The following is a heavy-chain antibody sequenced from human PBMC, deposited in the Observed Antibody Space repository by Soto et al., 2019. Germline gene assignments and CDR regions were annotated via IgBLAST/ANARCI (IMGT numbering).Heavy chain of an antibody. Sequence: PSETLSLTCTVSGGSISSGDYFWSWIRQPPGKGLEWIGYIYYGGSTYYNPSLKSRVTISVDTSKNQFSLKLSSVTAADTAVYYCARDLGYYYDSSGYPYGMDVWGQGTTVTVYS. V-gene: IGHV4-30-4*01. CDR3: ARDLGYYYDSSGYPYGMDV. D-gene: IGHD3-22*01. CDR1: GGSISSGDYF. CDR2: IYYGGST. J-gene: IGHJ6*02.